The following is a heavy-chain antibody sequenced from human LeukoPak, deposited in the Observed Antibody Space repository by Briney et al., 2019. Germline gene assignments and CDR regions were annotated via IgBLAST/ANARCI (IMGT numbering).Heavy chain of an antibody. CDR3: AREWVRVRIVGTTPRMGWFDP. CDR2: INPNSGGT. V-gene: IGHV1-2*02. J-gene: IGHJ5*02. CDR1: GYTFTGYY. Sequence: ASVKVSCKASGYTFTGYYMLWVRQAPGPGLEGMGWINPNSGGTNYAQKFQGRVSTTRDTSISTAYMELSRLRSDDTAVYYCAREWVRVRIVGTTPRMGWFDPCGEGTLVTVSS. D-gene: IGHD5-12*01.